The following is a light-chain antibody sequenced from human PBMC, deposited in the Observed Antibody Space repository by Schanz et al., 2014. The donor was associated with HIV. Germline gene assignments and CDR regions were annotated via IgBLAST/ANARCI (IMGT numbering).Light chain of an antibody. J-gene: IGLJ2*01. Sequence: QSALTQPRSVSGSPGQSVTISCTGTSSDVGGYNYVSWYQQHPGKAPKLVIYDVNKRPSGVPDRFSGAKSGNTAFLLISGLQDEDEADYYCASYGGSNNLLFGGGTKLTVL. CDR3: ASYGGSNNLL. V-gene: IGLV2-11*01. CDR1: SSDVGGYNY. CDR2: DVN.